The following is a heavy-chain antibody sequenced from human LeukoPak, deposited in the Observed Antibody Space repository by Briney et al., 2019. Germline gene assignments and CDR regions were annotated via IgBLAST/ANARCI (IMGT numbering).Heavy chain of an antibody. CDR2: ISAYNGNT. CDR3: ARDLVVVVPAAMPLDY. CDR1: GYTFTSYG. J-gene: IGHJ4*02. D-gene: IGHD2-2*01. Sequence: ASVKVSCKASGYTFTSYGISWVRQAPGQGLEWMGWISAYNGNTNYAQKLQGRVTMTTDTSTSTAYMELRSLRSDDTAVYHCARDLVVVVPAAMPLDYWGQGTLVTVSS. V-gene: IGHV1-18*01.